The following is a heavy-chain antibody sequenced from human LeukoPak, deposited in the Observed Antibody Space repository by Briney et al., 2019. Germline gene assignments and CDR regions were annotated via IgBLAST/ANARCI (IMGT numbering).Heavy chain of an antibody. D-gene: IGHD2-2*01. J-gene: IGHJ4*02. V-gene: IGHV1-2*02. CDR3: ARVVPAAKGAVDY. CDR2: INPNSGGT. CDR1: GYTFTGYY. Sequence: ASVTVSCKASGYTFTGYYMHWVRQAPGQGLEWMGWINPNSGGTNYAQKFQGRVTMTRDTSISTAYMELSRLRSDDTAVYYCARVVPAAKGAVDYWGQGTLVTVSS.